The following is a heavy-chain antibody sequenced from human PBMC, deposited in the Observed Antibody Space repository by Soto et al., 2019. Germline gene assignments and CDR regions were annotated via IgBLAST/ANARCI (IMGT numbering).Heavy chain of an antibody. J-gene: IGHJ4*02. Sequence: QLQLQESGPGLVKPSETLSLTCTVSGGSISSTTYYWGWIRQPPGKGLECIGSIYYSGSTYYNPSLNSRATISVDTSKNQFSLKLSSVTAADTAVYYCARHVAAAGDFDSWGQGTLVTVSS. D-gene: IGHD6-13*01. CDR3: ARHVAAAGDFDS. CDR1: GGSISSTTYY. V-gene: IGHV4-39*01. CDR2: IYYSGST.